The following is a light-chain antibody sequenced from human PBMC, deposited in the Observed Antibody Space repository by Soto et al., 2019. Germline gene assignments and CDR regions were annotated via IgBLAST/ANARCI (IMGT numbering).Light chain of an antibody. J-gene: IGKJ3*01. CDR2: WAS. CDR1: QSVLYSSNNKNY. V-gene: IGKV4-1*01. CDR3: QQYYSTPFT. Sequence: DIVMTQSPDSLAVSLGERATINCKSSQSVLYSSNNKNYLAWYHQKPGQPPKLLIYWASTRESGVPDRFSGSGSGTDFTLTISSLLAEDVAVYYCQQYYSTPFTFGPGTKVDIK.